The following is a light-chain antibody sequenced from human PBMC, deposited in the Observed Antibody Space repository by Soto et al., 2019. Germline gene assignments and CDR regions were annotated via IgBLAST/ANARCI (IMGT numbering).Light chain of an antibody. V-gene: IGKV1-6*02. CDR1: QDIGND. CDR2: AAS. J-gene: IGKJ1*01. CDR3: LQDYTYPWT. Sequence: IQMTQSPSSLSASVRDRVTITCRASQDIGNDLGWYQQKPWKAPNLLLYAASSLRSGVPSRFSGSGSGTHFTLTNNSLQAEDSANYFCLQDYTYPWTFGQGTQVEIK.